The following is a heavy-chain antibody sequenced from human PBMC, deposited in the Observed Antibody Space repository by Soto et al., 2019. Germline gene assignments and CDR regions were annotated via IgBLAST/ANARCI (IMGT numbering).Heavy chain of an antibody. Sequence: GESLKISCKGSVSRFTNYWIGWVRQMPGKGLELMGIIYPGDSDTRYSPSFQCQVTMSADQYISTAYLXWTSLKASGTAIYYCARYDSAYTYSARDVRGKGTKVTV. J-gene: IGHJ6*03. CDR1: VSRFTNYW. V-gene: IGHV5-51*01. CDR2: IYPGDSDT. D-gene: IGHD3-3*01. CDR3: ARYDSAYTYSARDV.